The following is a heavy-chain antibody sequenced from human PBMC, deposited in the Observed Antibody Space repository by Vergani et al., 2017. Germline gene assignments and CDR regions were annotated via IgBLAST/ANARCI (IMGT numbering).Heavy chain of an antibody. D-gene: IGHD5-24*01. CDR1: GFTFSSYA. CDR3: AKDRRWLQFGVEQYYFDY. J-gene: IGHJ4*02. V-gene: IGHV3-23*01. CDR2: ISGSGGST. Sequence: EVQLLESGGGLVQPGGSLRLSCAASGFTFSSYATSWVRQAPGKGLEWVSAISGSGGSTYYADSVKGRFTISRDKSKNTLYLQMNSLRAEDTAVYYCAKDRRWLQFGVEQYYFDYWGQGTLVTVSS.